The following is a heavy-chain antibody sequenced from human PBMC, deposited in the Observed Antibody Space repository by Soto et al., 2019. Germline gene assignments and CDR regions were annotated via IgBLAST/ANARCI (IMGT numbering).Heavy chain of an antibody. CDR2: IIPIFGTA. V-gene: IGHV1-69*13. J-gene: IGHJ4*02. Sequence: GASVKVSCKASGGTFSSYAISWVRQAPGQGLEWMGGIIPIFGTANYAQKFQGRVTITADESTSTAYMELSSLRSEDTAVYYCARGYCSSTSCYTGPFDYWGQGTLVTVSS. CDR3: ARGYCSSTSCYTGPFDY. CDR1: GGTFSSYA. D-gene: IGHD2-2*02.